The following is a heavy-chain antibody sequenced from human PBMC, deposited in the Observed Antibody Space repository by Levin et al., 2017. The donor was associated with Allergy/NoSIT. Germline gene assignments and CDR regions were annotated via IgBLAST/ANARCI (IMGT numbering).Heavy chain of an antibody. V-gene: IGHV1-8*01. Sequence: ASVKVSCKTSGDTFTNHDVNWVRQATGQGLEWMGWVNPYSGNTDYAQKFQGRVTMTRNTSISTAYMELSSLRSEDTAVYYCARGPSAGYYYSGMDVWGQGTTVTVSS. CDR2: VNPYSGNT. CDR1: GDTFTNHD. J-gene: IGHJ6*02. D-gene: IGHD6-13*01. CDR3: ARGPSAGYYYSGMDV.